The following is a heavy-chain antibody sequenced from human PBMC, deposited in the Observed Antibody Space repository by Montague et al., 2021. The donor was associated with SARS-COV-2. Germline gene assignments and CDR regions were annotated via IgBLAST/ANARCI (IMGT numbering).Heavy chain of an antibody. V-gene: IGHV4-39*07. CDR2: INYSASS. Sequence: SETLSLTCTVSGGSISSSSYYWGWIRQPPGKGLEWIGCINYSASSYHTLSLQSPVTISVYTSQNQLSLKLSSVTAADTAVYYCARDLWVWLTVEGSFDYWGQGTLVTVSS. J-gene: IGHJ4*02. D-gene: IGHD5-12*01. CDR1: GGSISSSSYY. CDR3: ARDLWVWLTVEGSFDY.